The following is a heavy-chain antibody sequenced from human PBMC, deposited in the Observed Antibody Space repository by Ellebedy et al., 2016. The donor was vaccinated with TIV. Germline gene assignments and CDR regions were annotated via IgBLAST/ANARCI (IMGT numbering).Heavy chain of an antibody. D-gene: IGHD1-14*01. Sequence: GESLKISCAASGFTFSRYWMNWVRQAPGKGLEWVANINHDGSENSYADSVKGRFTISRDHADNLLYLQMHNLRVEYKAIYYCVRGTPVPGLDYWGQGTLVTVSS. J-gene: IGHJ4*02. CDR1: GFTFSRYW. V-gene: IGHV3-7*03. CDR2: INHDGSEN. CDR3: VRGTPVPGLDY.